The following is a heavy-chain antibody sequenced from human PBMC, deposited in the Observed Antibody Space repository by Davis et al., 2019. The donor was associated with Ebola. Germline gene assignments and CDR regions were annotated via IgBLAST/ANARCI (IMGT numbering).Heavy chain of an antibody. CDR1: GFTFSSTL. Sequence: HTGGSLRLSCAASGFTFSSTLMHWVRQDVGKRLEWVSAIDFDGSSRDYADSVKGRFTISRDNSKNTLYLQMNSLRAEDTAVYYCAREDVVVPAARGGFDYYYYGMDVWGQGTTVTVSS. V-gene: IGHV3-74*01. J-gene: IGHJ6*02. CDR3: AREDVVVPAARGGFDYYYYGMDV. D-gene: IGHD2-2*01. CDR2: IDFDGSSR.